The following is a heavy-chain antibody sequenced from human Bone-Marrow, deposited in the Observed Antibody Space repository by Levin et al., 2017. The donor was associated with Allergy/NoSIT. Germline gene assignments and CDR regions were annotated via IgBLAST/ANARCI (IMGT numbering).Heavy chain of an antibody. CDR3: ARDEMVHDIQYYYGMGV. V-gene: IGHV4-39*07. J-gene: IGHJ6*02. CDR1: FFSIITIIYY. D-gene: IGHD2-8*01. Sequence: SDTLSLTFTFSFFSIITIIYYFFFILQPPFNFLYFIFNIYHSFSTYYTPSLRSRVTISVDTSKNQFCLRVNSVTAADTAVDYCARDEMVHDIQYYYGMGVSGQGTTVTASS. CDR2: IYHSFST.